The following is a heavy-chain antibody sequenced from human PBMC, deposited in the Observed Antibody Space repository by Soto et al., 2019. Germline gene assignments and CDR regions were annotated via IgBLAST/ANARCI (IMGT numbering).Heavy chain of an antibody. CDR2: IIPIPGIA. Sequence: QVQLVQSGAEVKKPGSSVKVSCKASGGTFSSYTISWVRQAPGQGLEWMGRIIPIPGIANYAQKFQGRVTITADKSTSTAYMELSSLRSDDTAVYYCAREWMGATAASSYGMDVWGQGTTVTVSS. CDR3: AREWMGATAASSYGMDV. D-gene: IGHD1-26*01. V-gene: IGHV1-69*02. J-gene: IGHJ6*02. CDR1: GGTFSSYT.